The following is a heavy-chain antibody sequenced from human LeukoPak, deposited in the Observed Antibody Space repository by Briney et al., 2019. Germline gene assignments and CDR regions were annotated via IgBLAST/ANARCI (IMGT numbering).Heavy chain of an antibody. J-gene: IGHJ4*02. V-gene: IGHV4-30-4*07. CDR3: ARVPTVTFFDY. Sequence: SETLSLTCAVSGGSISSGGYCWSWIRQPPGKGLEWIGYIYYSGSTYYNPSLKSRVTISVDTSKNQFSLKLSSVTAADTAVYYCARVPTVTFFDYWGQGTLVTVSS. D-gene: IGHD4-17*01. CDR1: GGSISSGGYC. CDR2: IYYSGST.